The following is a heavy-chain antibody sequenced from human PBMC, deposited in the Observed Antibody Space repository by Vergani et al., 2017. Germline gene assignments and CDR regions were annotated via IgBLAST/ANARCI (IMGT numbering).Heavy chain of an antibody. Sequence: QVQLVESGGGVVQPGRSLRLSCAASGFTFSSYGMHWVRQAPGKGLEWVAVISYDGSNKYYADSVKGRFIISRDNSKNTLYLQMNSLRAEDTAVYYCAKGGMTYYDFWSPSGYYYYMDVWGKGTTVTVSS. J-gene: IGHJ6*03. V-gene: IGHV3-30*18. CDR3: AKGGMTYYDFWSPSGYYYYMDV. CDR2: ISYDGSNK. CDR1: GFTFSSYG. D-gene: IGHD3-3*01.